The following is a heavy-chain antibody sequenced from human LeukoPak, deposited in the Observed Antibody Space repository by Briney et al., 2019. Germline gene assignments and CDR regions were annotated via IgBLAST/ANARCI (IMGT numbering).Heavy chain of an antibody. J-gene: IGHJ4*02. Sequence: EASVKVSCKASGGTFSSYAISWVRQAPGQGLEWMGGIIPIFGTANYAQESQGRVTITADESTSTAYMELSSLRSEDTAVYYCARGVGYDYVWGSYRPYFDYWGQGTLVTVSS. CDR3: ARGVGYDYVWGSYRPYFDY. V-gene: IGHV1-69*13. CDR1: GGTFSSYA. D-gene: IGHD3-16*02. CDR2: IIPIFGTA.